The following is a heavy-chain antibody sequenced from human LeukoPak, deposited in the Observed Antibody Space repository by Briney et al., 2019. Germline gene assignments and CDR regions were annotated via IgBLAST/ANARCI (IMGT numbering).Heavy chain of an antibody. D-gene: IGHD1-26*01. CDR3: ARHSPPNSADFYQYYGMDV. J-gene: IGHJ6*02. V-gene: IGHV4-39*01. CDR1: GGSISSTTDY. CDR2: ICYSGST. Sequence: SETLSLTCTASGGSISSTTDYWGWIRQPPGKGLEWIGGICYSGSTYNNPSLKSRVTLSVETSKSQFSLKLSSVTAADTAVYFCARHSPPNSADFYQYYGMDVWGQGTTVTVSS.